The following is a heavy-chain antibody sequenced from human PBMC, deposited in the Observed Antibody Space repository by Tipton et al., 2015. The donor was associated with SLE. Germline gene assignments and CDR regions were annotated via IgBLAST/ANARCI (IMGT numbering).Heavy chain of an antibody. Sequence: QLVQSGAEVKKPGASVKVSCKASGYTFSSYGISWVRQAPGQGLEWMGWISAYNGNTNYAQKLQGRVTMTTDTFSNTAFMELRSLTSDDTAVYYCARSIVATTDFDYWGQGTMVTVSS. CDR1: GYTFSSYG. CDR2: ISAYNGNT. CDR3: ARSIVATTDFDY. J-gene: IGHJ4*02. D-gene: IGHD5-12*01. V-gene: IGHV1-18*01.